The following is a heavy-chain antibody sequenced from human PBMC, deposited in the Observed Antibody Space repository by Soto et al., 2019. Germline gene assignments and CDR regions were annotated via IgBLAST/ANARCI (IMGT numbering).Heavy chain of an antibody. CDR2: ISKDGMNK. V-gene: IGHV3-30*04. D-gene: IGHD6-19*01. CDR1: GFSFSSYA. Sequence: QVRLVESGGGVAQPGRSLRLSCTASGFSFSSYAMYWFRQPPGKGLEWVAVISKDGMNKNYADSVKGRVTVSRDNASYSLYLQLNSLRGEDTAMYYCARDIYSSDYFVNWFEPLGQGTLVTVSS. J-gene: IGHJ5*02. CDR3: ARDIYSSDYFVNWFEP.